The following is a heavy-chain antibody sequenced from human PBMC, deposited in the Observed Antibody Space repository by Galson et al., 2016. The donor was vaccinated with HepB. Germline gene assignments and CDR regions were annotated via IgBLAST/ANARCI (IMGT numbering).Heavy chain of an antibody. Sequence: SGAEVKKPGESLKISCKGSGYSFANYWIGWVRQRPGKGLEWMAIIYPGDSDTRYSPSFQGQVTISADKSISTAYLQWSSLKASDTAMYYCARHPKRNTVLPIVKKATDYYYGMDVWGQGTTVTVSS. CDR3: ARHPKRNTVLPIVKKATDYYYGMDV. J-gene: IGHJ6*02. CDR2: IYPGDSDT. CDR1: GYSFANYW. D-gene: IGHD2/OR15-2a*01. V-gene: IGHV5-51*01.